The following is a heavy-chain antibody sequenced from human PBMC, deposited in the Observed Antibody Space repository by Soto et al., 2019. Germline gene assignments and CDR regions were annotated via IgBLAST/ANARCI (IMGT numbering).Heavy chain of an antibody. D-gene: IGHD3-22*01. CDR1: TFTSYG. V-gene: IGHV1-18*04. Sequence: TFTSYGISWVRQAPGQGLEWMGWISAYNGNTNYAQKLQGRVTMTTDTSTSTAYMELRSLRSDDTAVYYCARVSFYYDSSGYYGYFDYWGQGTLVTVSS. CDR3: ARVSFYYDSSGYYGYFDY. J-gene: IGHJ4*02. CDR2: ISAYNGNT.